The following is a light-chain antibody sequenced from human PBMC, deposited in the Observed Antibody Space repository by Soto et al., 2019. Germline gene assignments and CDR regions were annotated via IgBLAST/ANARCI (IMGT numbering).Light chain of an antibody. V-gene: IGKV3-15*01. CDR3: QQYKCWTYT. CDR2: GAS. CDR1: QNIGNS. Sequence: RFSRPLSLSPTAVPCLYWRASQNIGNSLAWYQQNPGQAHRLLISGASTRDTGVPARFSGSGSGTEFTLTISSLQSEDFAVYYCQQYKCWTYTLGQGTKVDIK. J-gene: IGKJ2*01.